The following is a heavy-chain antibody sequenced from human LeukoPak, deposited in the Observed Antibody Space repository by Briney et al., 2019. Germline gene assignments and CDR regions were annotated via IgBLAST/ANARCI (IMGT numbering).Heavy chain of an antibody. CDR1: GFTFSNYA. V-gene: IGHV3-48*03. CDR2: IRSSGSTI. Sequence: GGSLRLSCAASGFTFSNYAMTWVRQAPGKGLEWVSYIRSSGSTIYYADSVKGRFTISRDNAKNSLYLQMNSLRAEDTAVYYCARDFGRWYFDYWGQGTLVTVSS. D-gene: IGHD4-23*01. J-gene: IGHJ4*02. CDR3: ARDFGRWYFDY.